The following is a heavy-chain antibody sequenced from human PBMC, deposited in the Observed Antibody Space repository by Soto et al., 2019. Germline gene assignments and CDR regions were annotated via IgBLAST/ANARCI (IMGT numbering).Heavy chain of an antibody. CDR3: ARGIFDYGDYHYFDY. D-gene: IGHD4-17*01. V-gene: IGHV3-66*01. J-gene: IGHJ4*02. CDR2: IYSGGST. Sequence: EVQLVESGGDLVQPGGSLRLSCAASGFTVSSNYMSWVRQAPGKGLEWVSVIYSGGSTYYADSVKGRFTISRDNSKNTLYLQMNSLRAEDTAVYYCARGIFDYGDYHYFDYWGQGTLVTVSS. CDR1: GFTVSSNY.